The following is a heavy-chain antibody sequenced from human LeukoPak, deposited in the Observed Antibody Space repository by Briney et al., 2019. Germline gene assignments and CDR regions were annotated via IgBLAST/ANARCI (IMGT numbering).Heavy chain of an antibody. V-gene: IGHV3-21*01. CDR3: ASMAAADH. CDR1: EFTFSTPG. J-gene: IGHJ4*02. Sequence: RGSLRLSCAASEFTFSTPGTSWARPTPGKGLEWVSSISSSSSYIYYADSVKGRFTISRDNAKNSLYLQMNSLRAEDTAVYYCASMAAADHWGQGTLVTVSS. CDR2: ISSSSSYI. D-gene: IGHD6-13*01.